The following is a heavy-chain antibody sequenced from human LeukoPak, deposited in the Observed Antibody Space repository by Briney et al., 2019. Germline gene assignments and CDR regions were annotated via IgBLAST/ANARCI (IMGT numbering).Heavy chain of an antibody. CDR2: IRYDGSNK. J-gene: IGHJ3*02. D-gene: IGHD5-24*01. V-gene: IGHV3-30*02. CDR3: AKEVVEKYAFDI. Sequence: GGSLRLSCAASKFTFSSYGMHWVRQAPGKGLEWVAFIRYDGSNKYYADSVKGRFTISRDNSKNTLYLQMNSLRAEDTAVYYCAKEVVEKYAFDIWGQGTMVTVSS. CDR1: KFTFSSYG.